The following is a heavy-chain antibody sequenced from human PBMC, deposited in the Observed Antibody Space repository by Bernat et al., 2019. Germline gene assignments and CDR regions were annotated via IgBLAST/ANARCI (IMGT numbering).Heavy chain of an antibody. J-gene: IGHJ4*02. D-gene: IGHD6-6*01. CDR2: IYSGGST. CDR3: ARDHGIAARPVDY. Sequence: EVQLVESGGGLVQPGGSLRLSCAASGFTVSSNYMSWVRQAPGKGLEWVSVIYSGGSTYYADSVKGRFTISRGNSKNTLYLQMNSLRAEDTAVYYCARDHGIAARPVDYWGQGTLVTVSS. V-gene: IGHV3-66*01. CDR1: GFTVSSNY.